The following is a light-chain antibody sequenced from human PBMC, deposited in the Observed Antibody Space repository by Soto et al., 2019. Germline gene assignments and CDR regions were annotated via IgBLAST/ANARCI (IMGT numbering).Light chain of an antibody. CDR1: QTVASNY. Sequence: ETVLTQSPGTLSLSPGERVTLSCRASQTVASNYFAWYQQRPGQAPRLLMNGASTRATGVPDRFSGSGSGTDFTLTISRLEPEDFAVYYCQQYTNSLWTFGQGNKVDIK. V-gene: IGKV3-20*01. CDR2: GAS. CDR3: QQYTNSLWT. J-gene: IGKJ1*01.